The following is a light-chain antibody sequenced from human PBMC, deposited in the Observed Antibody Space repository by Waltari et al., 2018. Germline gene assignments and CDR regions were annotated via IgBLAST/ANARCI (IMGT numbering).Light chain of an antibody. J-gene: IGLJ3*02. V-gene: IGLV2-11*01. Sequence: QSALTQPRSVSGSPGQSVTIHCTGTSCAVGGYNYVSWYQQNPGKAPKLMIYDVSKRPTVVPDRFSGSKSVNTASLTISGLQAEDEADYYCCSYAGSYTWVFGGGTKLTVL. CDR1: SCAVGGYNY. CDR3: CSYAGSYTWV. CDR2: DVS.